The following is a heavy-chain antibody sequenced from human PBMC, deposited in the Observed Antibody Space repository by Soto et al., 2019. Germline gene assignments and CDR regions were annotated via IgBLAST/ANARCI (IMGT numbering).Heavy chain of an antibody. CDR1: GFTFNNYG. V-gene: IGHV3-NL1*01. CDR2: VYLGDST. D-gene: IGHD3-3*01. J-gene: IGHJ4*02. CDR3: AGGLLRGPFDY. Sequence: PGGSLRLSCVAAGFTFNNYGMHWVRQAPGKGLEWVSVVYLGDSTFYADSVKGRFTIFRDDSKNTLYLQMNSLRAEDTAVYYCAGGLLRGPFDYCGPGTLVTVSS.